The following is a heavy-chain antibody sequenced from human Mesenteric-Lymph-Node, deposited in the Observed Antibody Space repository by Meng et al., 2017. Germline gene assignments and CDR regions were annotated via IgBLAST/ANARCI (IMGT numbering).Heavy chain of an antibody. J-gene: IGHJ4*02. CDR2: IPYDGSNK. Sequence: GESLKISCAASGFTFSSYAMHWVRQAPGKGLEWVAVIPYDGSNKYYADSVKGRFTISRDNSKNTLYLQMNSLRGEDTAVYYCARVDRYFDSSSYLPYYFAYWGQGTLVTVSS. D-gene: IGHD3-22*01. CDR3: ARVDRYFDSSSYLPYYFAY. CDR1: GFTFSSYA. V-gene: IGHV3-30*14.